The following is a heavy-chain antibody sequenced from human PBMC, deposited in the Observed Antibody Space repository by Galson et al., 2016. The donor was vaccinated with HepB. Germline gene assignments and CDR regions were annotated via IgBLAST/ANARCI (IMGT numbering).Heavy chain of an antibody. Sequence: SLRLSCAASGFTFGSYGMHWVRQAPGKGLEWVAVIWYDGSNKYYADSVKGRFTISRDNSKNTLYVQMNSLRAEDTAVYYCARDDFGDSIDYWGQGTLVTVSS. CDR2: IWYDGSNK. V-gene: IGHV3-33*01. CDR3: ARDDFGDSIDY. D-gene: IGHD4-17*01. CDR1: GFTFGSYG. J-gene: IGHJ4*02.